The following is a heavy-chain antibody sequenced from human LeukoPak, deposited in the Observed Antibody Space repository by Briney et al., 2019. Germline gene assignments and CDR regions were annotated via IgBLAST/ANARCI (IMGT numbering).Heavy chain of an antibody. J-gene: IGHJ4*02. CDR2: FNPNSGGA. Sequence: SVKLCCTAAGSTFTGYYMHWVRQAPGQGLEWMGWFNPNSGGANYEQTFQGRVTMTRDTSISTAYMDLSRLRSDDTAVYYCATPYTVAVNWGQGTLVTVSS. V-gene: IGHV1-2*02. CDR1: GSTFTGYY. CDR3: ATPYTVAVN. D-gene: IGHD4-17*01.